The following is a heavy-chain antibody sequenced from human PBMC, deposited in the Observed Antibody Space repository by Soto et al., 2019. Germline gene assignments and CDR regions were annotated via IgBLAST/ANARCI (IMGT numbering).Heavy chain of an antibody. CDR3: AILVGKSWLDS. D-gene: IGHD2-2*01. J-gene: IGHJ5*01. Sequence: QVQLQQSGPGLVKPSQTLSLTCAISGDSVSTNSATWDWIRQSPSRGLEWLGRTYYRSKWYNDYEVSGQGRITINPDTSNNQFSLQLKSVTPDDTAVYYCAILVGKSWLDSCGQGTLGTVSS. CDR1: GDSVSTNSAT. V-gene: IGHV6-1*01. CDR2: TYYRSKWYN.